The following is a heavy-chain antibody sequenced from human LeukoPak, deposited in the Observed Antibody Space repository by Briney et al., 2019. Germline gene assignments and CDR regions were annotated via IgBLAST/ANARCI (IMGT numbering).Heavy chain of an antibody. V-gene: IGHV4-61*01. CDR2: IYYSGST. D-gene: IGHD5-12*01. Sequence: KPSETLSLTCTVSGGSISSSSYYWSWIRQPPGKGLEWIGYIYYSGSTNFNPSLRSRVTISVATSKNQFSLKLSSVTAADTAVYYCARANRYDLYFDYWGQGTLVTVSS. J-gene: IGHJ4*02. CDR1: GGSISSSSYY. CDR3: ARANRYDLYFDY.